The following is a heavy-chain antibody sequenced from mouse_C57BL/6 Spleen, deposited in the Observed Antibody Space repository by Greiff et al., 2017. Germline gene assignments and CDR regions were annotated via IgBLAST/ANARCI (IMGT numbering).Heavy chain of an antibody. Sequence: EVQRVESGGGLVKPGGSLKLSCAASGFTFSDYGMHWVRQAPEKGLEWVAYISSGSSTIYYADTVKGRFTISRDNAKNTLFLQMTSLRSEDTAMYYCAKDDDVDGDAMDYWGQGTSVTVSS. CDR3: AKDDDVDGDAMDY. J-gene: IGHJ4*01. CDR2: ISSGSSTI. V-gene: IGHV5-17*01. CDR1: GFTFSDYG. D-gene: IGHD2-4*01.